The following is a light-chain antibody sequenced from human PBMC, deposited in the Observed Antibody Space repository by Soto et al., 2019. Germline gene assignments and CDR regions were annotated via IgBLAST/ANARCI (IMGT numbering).Light chain of an antibody. CDR1: TSDVGAYNH. J-gene: IGLJ2*01. CDR3: SSYKSGATLV. V-gene: IGLV2-14*01. Sequence: QSVLTQPASVSGSPGQSITISCTGTTSDVGAYNHVAWYQQYPGKAPKLIVFEVSDRPSGVSNRFSGSKSGNTASLSISGLQPEDEADYYCSSYKSGATLVFGGGTKVTVL. CDR2: EVS.